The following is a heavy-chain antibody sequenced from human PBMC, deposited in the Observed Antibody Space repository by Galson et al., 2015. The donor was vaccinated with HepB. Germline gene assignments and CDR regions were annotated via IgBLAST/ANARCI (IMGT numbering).Heavy chain of an antibody. V-gene: IGHV1-18*01. J-gene: IGHJ6*03. CDR2: ISAYKNNT. CDR3: ARVGCSSLSCYVSDYHYYYMDA. D-gene: IGHD2-2*01. Sequence: SVKVSCKASGYTFTSYGISWMRQAPGQGLEWMGWISAYKNNTNYAQKFKGRVTMTTDASTSTAYMELRSLTSDDTAVYYCARVGCSSLSCYVSDYHYYYMDAWGKGTTVTVSS. CDR1: GYTFTSYG.